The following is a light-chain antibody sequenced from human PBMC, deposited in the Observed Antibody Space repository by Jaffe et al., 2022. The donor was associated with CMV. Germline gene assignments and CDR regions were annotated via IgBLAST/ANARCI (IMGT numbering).Light chain of an antibody. V-gene: IGLV2-23*02. Sequence: QSALTQPASVSGSPGQSITLSCTGTSSDVGTYNLVSWYQQHPGEAPKLMIYEVTKRPSGVSSRFSGSKSGITASLTISGLQADDEADYYCCSYAGSGQGVFGGGTKLTVL. CDR1: SSDVGTYNL. CDR3: CSYAGSGQGV. CDR2: EVT. J-gene: IGLJ2*01.